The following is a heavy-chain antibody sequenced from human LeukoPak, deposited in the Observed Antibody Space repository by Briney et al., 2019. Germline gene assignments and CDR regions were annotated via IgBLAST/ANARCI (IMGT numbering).Heavy chain of an antibody. CDR3: AKGSRSGGYKSPFDI. V-gene: IGHV3-23*01. CDR2: ISGSGGST. J-gene: IGHJ3*02. CDR1: GFTFSSHA. Sequence: PGGSLRLSCTPSGFTFSSHAMSWVRQAPGKGLEWVSAISGSGGSTYYADSVKGRFTISRDNSKNTLYLQMNSLRAEDTAVYYCAKGSRSGGYKSPFDIWGQGTMVTVSS. D-gene: IGHD2-15*01.